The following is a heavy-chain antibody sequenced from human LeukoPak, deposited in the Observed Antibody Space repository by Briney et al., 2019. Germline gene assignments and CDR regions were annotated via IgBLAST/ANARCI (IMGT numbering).Heavy chain of an antibody. CDR2: ISSSSSYI. J-gene: IGHJ4*02. V-gene: IGHV3-21*01. Sequence: PGGSLRLFCAASGFTLSSHSMNWVRQAPGKGLEWVPSISSSSSYIYYADSVKGRFTISRDNAKNSLYLQMNSLRAEDTAVYYCARDFRVIVVAGFDYWGQGTLVTVSS. D-gene: IGHD6-19*01. CDR3: ARDFRVIVVAGFDY. CDR1: GFTLSSHS.